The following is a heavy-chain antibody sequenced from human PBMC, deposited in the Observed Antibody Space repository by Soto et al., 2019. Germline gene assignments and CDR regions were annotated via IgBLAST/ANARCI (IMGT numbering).Heavy chain of an antibody. J-gene: IGHJ4*02. V-gene: IGHV1-18*01. CDR3: ARVGLRYFDWLLQDFDY. Sequence: EASVKVSCKASGYTFASYGISWVRQAPGQGLEWMGWISAYNGNTNYAQKLQGRVTMTTDTSTSTAYMELRSLRSDDTAVYYCARVGLRYFDWLLQDFDYWGQGTLVTVSS. CDR1: GYTFASYG. CDR2: ISAYNGNT. D-gene: IGHD3-9*01.